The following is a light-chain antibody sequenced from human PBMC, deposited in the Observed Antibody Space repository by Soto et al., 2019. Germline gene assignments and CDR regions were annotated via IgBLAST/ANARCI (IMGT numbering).Light chain of an antibody. J-gene: IGKJ5*01. CDR1: RRGSSSC. Sequence: VLPQAPCTRSFSPRESATLSCRAGRRGSSSCLAWYHQKPGKAPKLLIYDGSSLESGIPARFSGSGSGTDFTLTISSLEPEDFATYYCQQGSSFPPTFGQGTRLEIK. V-gene: IGKV3D-20*02. CDR3: QQGSSFPPT. CDR2: DGS.